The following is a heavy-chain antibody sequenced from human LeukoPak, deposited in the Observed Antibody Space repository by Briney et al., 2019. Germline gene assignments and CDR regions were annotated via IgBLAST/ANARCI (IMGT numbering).Heavy chain of an antibody. J-gene: IGHJ4*02. V-gene: IGHV3-21*01. CDR1: GFTFSSYS. CDR2: VSTGSNYI. Sequence: GGSLRLSCTASGFTFSSYSLNWVRQAPGKGLEWVSSVSTGSNYIYYADSVKGRFTISRDNDKNSLYLQMNSLRVEDTAVYYCARERRDASLDYWGQGTLVTVSS. CDR3: ARERRDASLDY.